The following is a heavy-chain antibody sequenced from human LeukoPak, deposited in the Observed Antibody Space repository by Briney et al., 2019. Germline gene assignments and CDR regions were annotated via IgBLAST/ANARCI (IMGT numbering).Heavy chain of an antibody. CDR3: ARPRRKMGFFDWSL. V-gene: IGHV4-39*07. CDR2: GDYSGGT. CDR1: GDSFSSVTDY. J-gene: IGHJ4*02. Sequence: PSETLSPTCTVSGDSFSSVTDYWAWIRQPPGKGLEWIASGDYSGGTYYNPSLESRVAISVDTSKNQFSLKLSSVTPADTAVYYCARPRRKMGFFDWSLWGQGTLVTVSS. D-gene: IGHD3-9*01.